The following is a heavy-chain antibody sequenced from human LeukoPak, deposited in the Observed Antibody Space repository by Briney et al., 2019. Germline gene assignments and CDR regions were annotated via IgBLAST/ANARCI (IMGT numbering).Heavy chain of an antibody. CDR1: GLTFSSYA. Sequence: GGSLRLSCAASGLTFSSYAMSWVRQAPGKGLVWVSRINSDGSSTSYADSVKGRFTISRDNAKNTLYLQMNSLRAEDTAVYYCARGGVVPAAMSGYWGQGTLVTVSS. CDR3: ARGGVVPAAMSGY. V-gene: IGHV3-74*01. CDR2: INSDGSST. D-gene: IGHD2-2*01. J-gene: IGHJ4*02.